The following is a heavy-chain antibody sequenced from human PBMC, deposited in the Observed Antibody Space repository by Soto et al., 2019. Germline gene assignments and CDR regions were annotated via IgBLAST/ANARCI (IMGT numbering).Heavy chain of an antibody. CDR2: ISGSDGKT. Sequence: GGSLRLSCTTSGFSFASSAMTWVRQAPGKGLEWVATISGSDGKTYYADSVKGRFSISRDTSRNTLYLQMNSLRADDTAIYYCAKWSYLDYWGQGTRVTVSS. D-gene: IGHD3-3*01. J-gene: IGHJ4*02. CDR1: GFSFASSA. CDR3: AKWSYLDY. V-gene: IGHV3-23*01.